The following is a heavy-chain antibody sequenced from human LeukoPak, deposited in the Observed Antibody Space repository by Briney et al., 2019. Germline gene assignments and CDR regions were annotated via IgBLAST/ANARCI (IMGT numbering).Heavy chain of an antibody. CDR2: IRYDGSNK. J-gene: IGHJ4*02. Sequence: SGGSLRLSCAASGFTFSSYGMHWVRQAPGKGLEWVAFIRYDGSNKYYADSVKGRFTISRDNSKNTLYLQMNSLRAEDTAVYYCARDRQYYGSGSYFTFDYWGQGTLVTVSS. CDR3: ARDRQYYGSGSYFTFDY. D-gene: IGHD3-10*01. CDR1: GFTFSSYG. V-gene: IGHV3-30*02.